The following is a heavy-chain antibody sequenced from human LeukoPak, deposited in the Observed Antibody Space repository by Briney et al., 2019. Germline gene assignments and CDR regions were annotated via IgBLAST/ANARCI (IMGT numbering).Heavy chain of an antibody. V-gene: IGHV3-23*01. CDR1: GFTFSSYA. D-gene: IGHD3-3*01. J-gene: IGHJ5*02. CDR3: ARPIFGVVIIGWFDP. CDR2: ISGSGGST. Sequence: GGSLSLSCGASGFTFSSYAMSWVRQAPGEGLEWVSAISGSGGSTYYADSVKGRFTISRDNSKNTLYLQMNSLRAEDTAVYYCARPIFGVVIIGWFDPWGQGTLVTVSS.